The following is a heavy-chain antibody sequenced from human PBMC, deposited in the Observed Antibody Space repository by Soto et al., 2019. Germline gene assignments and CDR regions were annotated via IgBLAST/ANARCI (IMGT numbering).Heavy chain of an antibody. D-gene: IGHD3-16*02. Sequence: PSETLSLTCTVSGGSISSGGYYWSWIRQHPGKGLEWIGYIYYSGSTYYNPSLKSRVTISVDTSKNQFSLKLSSVTGADTAVYYCASSDYVWGSYRLYDAFDIWGQGTMVTVSS. J-gene: IGHJ3*02. CDR1: GGSISSGGYY. CDR3: ASSDYVWGSYRLYDAFDI. V-gene: IGHV4-31*03. CDR2: IYYSGST.